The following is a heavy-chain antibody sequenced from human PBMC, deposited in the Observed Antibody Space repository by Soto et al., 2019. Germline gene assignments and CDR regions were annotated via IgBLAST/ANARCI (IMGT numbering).Heavy chain of an antibody. V-gene: IGHV3-49*03. CDR3: TRDSVPNYYYYYGMDV. CDR2: IRSKAYGGTT. D-gene: IGHD1-26*01. J-gene: IGHJ6*02. CDR1: GFSSGEYV. Sequence: GGSLRVACTACGFSSGEYVMSWFRQAPGKGLEWVGFIRSKAYGGTTEYAASVKGRFTISRDDSKSIAYLQMNSLKTEDTAVYYCTRDSVPNYYYYYGMDVWGQGTTVTVSS.